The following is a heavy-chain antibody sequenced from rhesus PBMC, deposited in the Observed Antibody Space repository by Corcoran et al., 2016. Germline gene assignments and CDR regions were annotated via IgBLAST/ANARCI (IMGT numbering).Heavy chain of an antibody. Sequence: QLQLQESGPGLVKPSETLSLTCAVSGGSISSNYWSWIRQPPGKGLEWIGRISGSGGSTDYNPPLKSRVTISTYTSKNQFSLKLSSVTAADTVVYYCATLVVVAMGGFDYWGQGVLVTVSS. CDR3: ATLVVVAMGGFDY. J-gene: IGHJ4*01. CDR1: GGSISSNY. CDR2: ISGSGGST. D-gene: IGHD2-21*01. V-gene: IGHV4-173*01.